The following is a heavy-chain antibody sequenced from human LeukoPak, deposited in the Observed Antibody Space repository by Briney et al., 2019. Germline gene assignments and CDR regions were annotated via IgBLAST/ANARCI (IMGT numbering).Heavy chain of an antibody. CDR3: ARASEQWLEPRPFDY. Sequence: GGSLRLSCAASGFTFSSSAMSWVRQVPGKGLEWVSGISASGGSTYYADSVKGRFTISRDNSKNTLYLQMNSLRAEDTAVYYCARASEQWLEPRPFDYWGQGTLVTVSS. V-gene: IGHV3-23*01. J-gene: IGHJ4*02. CDR2: ISASGGST. D-gene: IGHD6-19*01. CDR1: GFTFSSSA.